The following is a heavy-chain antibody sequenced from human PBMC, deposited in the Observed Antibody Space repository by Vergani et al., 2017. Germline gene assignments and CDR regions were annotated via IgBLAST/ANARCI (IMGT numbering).Heavy chain of an antibody. V-gene: IGHV4-39*07. CDR3: ARVYDYVWGSYRLFDY. CDR1: GGSISSSSYY. Sequence: QVQLQESGPGLVKPSETLSLTCTVSGGSISSSSYYWGWIRQPPGKGLEWIGSIYYSGSTYYNPYLKSRVTISVDTSKNQFSLKLSSVTAADTAVYYCARVYDYVWGSYRLFDYWGQGTLVTVSS. J-gene: IGHJ4*02. CDR2: IYYSGST. D-gene: IGHD3-16*02.